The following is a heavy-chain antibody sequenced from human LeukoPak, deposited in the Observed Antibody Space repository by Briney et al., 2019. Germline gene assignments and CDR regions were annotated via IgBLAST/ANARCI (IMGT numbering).Heavy chain of an antibody. CDR1: GFTFGSYA. CDR2: ISYDGSNK. D-gene: IGHD3-22*01. CDR3: ANVGYYYDSSGYDES. J-gene: IGHJ5*02. V-gene: IGHV3-30-3*01. Sequence: GGSLRLSCAASGFTFGSYAMHWVRQAPGKGLEWVAVISYDGSNKYYADSVKGRFTISRDNSKNTLYLQMNSLRAEDTAVYYCANVGYYYDSSGYDESWGQGTLVTVSS.